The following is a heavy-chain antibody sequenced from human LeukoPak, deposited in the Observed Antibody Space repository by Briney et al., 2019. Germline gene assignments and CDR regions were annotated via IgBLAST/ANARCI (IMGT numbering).Heavy chain of an antibody. CDR2: TIPILGVA. V-gene: IGHV1-69*04. CDR1: GGTFDRIG. D-gene: IGHD3-3*01. CDR3: ARDVLRFLEWPSYYFDY. J-gene: IGHJ4*02. Sequence: SVKVSCKASGGTFDRIGITWLRQAPGHGLDWMGRTIPILGVANYPQKFQDRVTITADKSTTTVYMQLSSLRSDDTAVYYCARDVLRFLEWPSYYFDYWGQGTLVTVSS.